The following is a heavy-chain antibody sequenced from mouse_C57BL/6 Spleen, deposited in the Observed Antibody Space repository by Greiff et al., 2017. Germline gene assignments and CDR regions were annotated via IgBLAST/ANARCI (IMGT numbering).Heavy chain of an antibody. J-gene: IGHJ2*01. V-gene: IGHV2-6-1*01. CDR2: IWSDGST. D-gene: IGHD2-4*01. CDR3: ARHEEGDYDVWFAY. Sequence: VQRVESGPGLVAPSQSLSITCTVSGFSLTSYGVHWVRQPPGKGLEWLVVIWSDGSTTYNSALKSRLSISKDNSKSQVFLKMNSLQTDDTAMYYCARHEEGDYDVWFAYWGQGTTLTVSS. CDR1: GFSLTSYG.